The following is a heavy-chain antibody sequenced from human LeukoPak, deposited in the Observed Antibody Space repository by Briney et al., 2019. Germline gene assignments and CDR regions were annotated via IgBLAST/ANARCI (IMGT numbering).Heavy chain of an antibody. Sequence: PSETLSLTCAVYGGSFSGYYWSWIRQPPGKGLEWIGEINHSGSTNYNPSLKSRVTISVDTSKNQFSLKLSSVPAADTAVYYCARGPARRFDYWGQGTLVTVSS. CDR1: GGSFSGYY. J-gene: IGHJ4*02. CDR3: ARGPARRFDY. CDR2: INHSGST. V-gene: IGHV4-34*01.